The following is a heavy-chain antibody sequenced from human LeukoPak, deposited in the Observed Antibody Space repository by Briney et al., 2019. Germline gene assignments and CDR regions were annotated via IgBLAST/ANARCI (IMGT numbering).Heavy chain of an antibody. Sequence: SETLSLTCTVSGGSISSNDYYWGWIRQPPGKGLEWIGSIYYSGSTYYNPSLKSRVTISVDTSKNQFSLKLNSVTAADTAVYYCARVDLGGSSSPYYYYMDVWGKGTTVTVAS. J-gene: IGHJ6*03. CDR1: GGSISSNDYY. D-gene: IGHD6-6*01. CDR3: ARVDLGGSSSPYYYYMDV. V-gene: IGHV4-39*01. CDR2: IYYSGST.